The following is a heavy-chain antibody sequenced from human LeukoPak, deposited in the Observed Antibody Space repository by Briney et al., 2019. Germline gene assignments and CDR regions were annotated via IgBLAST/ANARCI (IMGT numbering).Heavy chain of an antibody. CDR1: GYTLTELS. V-gene: IGHV1-24*01. J-gene: IGHJ6*02. CDR2: FDPEDGET. Sequence: GASVKVSCKVSGYTLTELSMHWVRQAPGKGLEWMGGFDPEDGETIYAQKFQGRVTMTEDTSTDTAYMELSSLRSEDTAVYYCATESSGRRIYYYGMDVWGQGTTVTVSS. CDR3: ATESSGRRIYYYGMDV. D-gene: IGHD1-26*01.